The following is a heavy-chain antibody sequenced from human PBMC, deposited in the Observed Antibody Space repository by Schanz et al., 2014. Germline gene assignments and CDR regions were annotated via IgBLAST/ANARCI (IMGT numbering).Heavy chain of an antibody. CDR2: IYSSGST. V-gene: IGHV4-4*07. J-gene: IGHJ4*02. CDR1: GGSISSYY. D-gene: IGHD3-10*01. CDR3: ARVLGRGVIRYFDY. Sequence: QVQLQESGPGLVKPSETLSLTCTVSGGSISSYYWSWIRQPAGKGLEWIGRIYSSGSTNYNPSLKSRVTMSVDPSKNQFSLKLSSVTAADTAVYYCARVLGRGVIRYFDYWGQGTLVTVSS.